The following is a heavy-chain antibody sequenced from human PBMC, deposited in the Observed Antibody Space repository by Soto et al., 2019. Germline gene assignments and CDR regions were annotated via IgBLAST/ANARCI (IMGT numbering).Heavy chain of an antibody. D-gene: IGHD3-22*01. V-gene: IGHV1-8*01. CDR3: ARGGDNYYDSSGYYPTHDY. J-gene: IGHJ4*02. CDR1: GYTFTSYD. CDR2: MNPNSGNT. Sequence: ASVKVSCKASGYTFTSYDINWVRQATGQGLEWMGWMNPNSGNTGYAQKFQGRVTMTRNTSISTAYMELSSLRSEDTAVYYCARGGDNYYDSSGYYPTHDYWGQGTLVTLSS.